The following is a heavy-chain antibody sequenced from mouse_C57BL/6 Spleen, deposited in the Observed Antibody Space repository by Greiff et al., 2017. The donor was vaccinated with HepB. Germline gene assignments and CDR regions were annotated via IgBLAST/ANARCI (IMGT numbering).Heavy chain of an antibody. CDR2: IYWDDDK. D-gene: IGHD1-1*01. J-gene: IGHJ1*03. CDR1: GFSLSTSGMG. CDR3: ARAQAYGSSYGGYFDV. V-gene: IGHV8-12*01. Sequence: QVTLKESGPGILQSSQTLSLTCSFSGFSLSTSGMGVSWIRQPSGKGLEWLAHIYWDDDKRYNPSLKSRLTISKDTSRNQVFLKITSVDTADTATYYCARAQAYGSSYGGYFDVWGTGTTVTVSS.